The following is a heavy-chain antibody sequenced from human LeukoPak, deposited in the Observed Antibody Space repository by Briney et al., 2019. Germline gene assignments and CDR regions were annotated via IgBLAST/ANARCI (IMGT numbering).Heavy chain of an antibody. D-gene: IGHD2-2*01. Sequence: SETLSLTCTVSGGSISSYYWSWIRQPPGKRLEWIGYIYYSGSTNYNPSLKSRVTISVDTSKNQFSLKLSSVTAVDTAVYYCARCSSTSCYYDYWGQGTLVTVSS. CDR1: GGSISSYY. CDR3: ARCSSTSCYYDY. CDR2: IYYSGST. J-gene: IGHJ4*02. V-gene: IGHV4-59*01.